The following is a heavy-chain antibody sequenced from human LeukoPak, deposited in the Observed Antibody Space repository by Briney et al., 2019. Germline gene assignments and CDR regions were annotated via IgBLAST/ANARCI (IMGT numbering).Heavy chain of an antibody. CDR2: ISSSSSTI. V-gene: IGHV3-48*04. Sequence: GGSLRLSCAASGFTFSSYAMSWVRQAPGKGLEWVSAISSSSSTIYYADSVKGRFTISRDNAKNSLYLQMNSLRAEDTAVYYCARVEAAGKGVDYWGQGTLVTVSS. D-gene: IGHD6-19*01. CDR1: GFTFSSYA. J-gene: IGHJ4*02. CDR3: ARVEAAGKGVDY.